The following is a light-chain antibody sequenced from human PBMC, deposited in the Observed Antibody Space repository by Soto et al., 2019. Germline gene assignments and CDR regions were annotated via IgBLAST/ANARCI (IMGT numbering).Light chain of an antibody. V-gene: IGKV1-5*03. Sequence: DIQMTQSPSTLSASVGARVPITCRASQSISTRLAWYQQKPGKAPKLLIYKASTLKSGVPSRFSGSGSGTEFTLTISSLQPDDFATYYCQHYNSYSEAFGQGTKVDI. CDR3: QHYNSYSEA. J-gene: IGKJ1*01. CDR2: KAS. CDR1: QSISTR.